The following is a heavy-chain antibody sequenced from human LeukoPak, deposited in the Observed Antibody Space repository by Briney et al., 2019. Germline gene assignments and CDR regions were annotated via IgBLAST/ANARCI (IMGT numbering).Heavy chain of an antibody. CDR2: IYYSGST. Sequence: SQTLSLTCTVSGGSISSGGYYWSWIRQHPGKGLGWIGYIYYSGSTYYNPSLKSRVTISVDTSKNQFSLKLSSVTAADTAVYYCARDPGPPHDVFDYWGQGTLVTISS. V-gene: IGHV4-31*03. CDR3: ARDPGPPHDVFDY. CDR1: GGSISSGGYY. J-gene: IGHJ4*02. D-gene: IGHD2-8*02.